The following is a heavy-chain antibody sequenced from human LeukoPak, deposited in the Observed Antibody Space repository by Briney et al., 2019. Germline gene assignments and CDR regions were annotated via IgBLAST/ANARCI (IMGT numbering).Heavy chain of an antibody. CDR1: GFTFSSYG. Sequence: GGSLRLSCAASGFTFSSYGMHWVRQAPGKGLEWVSAISGSGGSTYYADSVKGRFTISRDNSKNTLYLQMNSLRAEDTAVYYCAKAGYSYGWGSDAFDIWGQGTMVTVSS. CDR3: AKAGYSYGWGSDAFDI. D-gene: IGHD5-18*01. CDR2: ISGSGGST. V-gene: IGHV3-23*01. J-gene: IGHJ3*02.